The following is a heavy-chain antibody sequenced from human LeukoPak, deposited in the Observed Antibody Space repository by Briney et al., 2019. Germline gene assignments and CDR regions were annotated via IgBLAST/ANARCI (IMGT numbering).Heavy chain of an antibody. CDR1: GGSFSGYY. CDR2: IYYSGST. CDR3: ARDRRITYYYDSSGYYFDY. D-gene: IGHD3-22*01. J-gene: IGHJ4*02. Sequence: SETLSLTCAVYGGSFSGYYWSWIRQPPGKGLEWIGSIYYSGSTYYNPSLKSRVTISVDTSKNQFSLKLSSVTAADTAVYYCARDRRITYYYDSSGYYFDYWGQGTLVTVSS. V-gene: IGHV4-34*01.